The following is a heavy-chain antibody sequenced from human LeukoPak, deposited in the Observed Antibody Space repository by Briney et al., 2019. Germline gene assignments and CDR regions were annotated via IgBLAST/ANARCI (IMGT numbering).Heavy chain of an antibody. Sequence: GGSLRLSCAASGFTFSDYYMSWIRQAPGKGLEWVSYISSSGSTIYYADSVKGRLTISRDNAKNTLYLQMHSLRAEDTAVYYCARAITYYYDSSGYGFDYWGQGTLVTVSS. CDR2: ISSSGSTI. J-gene: IGHJ4*02. CDR3: ARAITYYYDSSGYGFDY. CDR1: GFTFSDYY. V-gene: IGHV3-11*04. D-gene: IGHD3-22*01.